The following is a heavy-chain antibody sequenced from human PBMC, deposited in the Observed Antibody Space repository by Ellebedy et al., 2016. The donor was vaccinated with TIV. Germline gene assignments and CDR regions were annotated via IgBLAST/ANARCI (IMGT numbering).Heavy chain of an antibody. D-gene: IGHD1-1*01. V-gene: IGHV3-30*18. J-gene: IGHJ4*02. CDR1: GFTFSDYG. CDR3: TKDRSYNTPYYFDY. Sequence: GESLKISCEASGFTFSDYGMHWVRQAPGKGLEWVAGISSYNGNSKYYADSVKGRFTISRDDSKNTLYLQMNSLRAEETAVYYCTKDRSYNTPYYFDYWGQGTLVTVSS. CDR2: ISSYNGNSK.